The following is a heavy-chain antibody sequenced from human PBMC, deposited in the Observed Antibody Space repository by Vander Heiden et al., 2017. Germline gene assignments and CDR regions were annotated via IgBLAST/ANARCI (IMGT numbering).Heavy chain of an antibody. V-gene: IGHV5-51*01. D-gene: IGHD3-22*01. CDR1: GYSFTGYW. CDR3: ARLSGEYYYDSSGYYGANWFDP. CDR2: ILPGDSDA. Sequence: EVQLVQSGAEVKKPGESLKIPGKGSGYSFTGYWIGSVRQLPGTGLEWSGFILPGDSDARYSPAFQGQVTISADKSIRTAYLQWSSLKASDTAMYYCARLSGEYYYDSSGYYGANWFDPWGQGTLITVSS. J-gene: IGHJ5*02.